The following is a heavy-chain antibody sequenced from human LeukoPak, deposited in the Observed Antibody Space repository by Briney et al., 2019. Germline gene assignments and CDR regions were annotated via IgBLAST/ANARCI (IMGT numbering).Heavy chain of an antibody. V-gene: IGHV4-34*01. Sequence: PSETLSLTCAVYGGSFSGYYWSWIRQPPGKGLEWIGEINHSGSTNYNPSLKSRVTISVDTSKNQFSLKLSSVTAADTAVYYCARVAGKNYWGQGTLATVSS. CDR1: GGSFSGYY. J-gene: IGHJ4*02. CDR3: ARVAGKNY. CDR2: INHSGST. D-gene: IGHD6-19*01.